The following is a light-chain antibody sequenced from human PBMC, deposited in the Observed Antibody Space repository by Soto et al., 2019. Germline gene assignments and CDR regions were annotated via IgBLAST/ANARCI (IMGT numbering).Light chain of an antibody. Sequence: DIQMSQSPSTLSASVGDRVTITCRASQSISNWLAWHQQKPGKAPKLLIYAASTLQSGVPSRFSGSGSGTDFTLTISCLQSEDFATYYCQQYYSYPLTFGGGTKVDIK. CDR2: AAS. CDR3: QQYYSYPLT. J-gene: IGKJ4*01. V-gene: IGKV1-5*01. CDR1: QSISNW.